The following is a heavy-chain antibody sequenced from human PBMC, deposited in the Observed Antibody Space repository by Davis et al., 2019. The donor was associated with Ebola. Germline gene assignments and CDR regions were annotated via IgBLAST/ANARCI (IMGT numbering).Heavy chain of an antibody. D-gene: IGHD3-3*01. CDR2: ISSSSSTI. V-gene: IGHV3-48*04. Sequence: ESLKISCAASGFTFSSYSMNWVRQAPGKGLEWVSYISSSSSTIYYADSVKGRFTIPRDNAKNSLYLQMNSLRAEDTAVYYCARAGYFGVVIPWGQGTLVTVSS. CDR3: ARAGYFGVVIP. CDR1: GFTFSSYS. J-gene: IGHJ5*02.